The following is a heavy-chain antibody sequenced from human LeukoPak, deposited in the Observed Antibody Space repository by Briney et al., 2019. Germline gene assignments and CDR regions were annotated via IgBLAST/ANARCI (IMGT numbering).Heavy chain of an antibody. CDR3: ARDQPQLRYFDWLLSPFDY. CDR1: GYTFTSYG. Sequence: GASVKVSCKASGYTFTSYGISWVRQAPGQGLEWMGWISAYNGNTNYAQKLQGRVTMTTGTSTSTAYMELRSLRSDDTAVYYCARDQPQLRYFDWLLSPFDYWGQGTLVTASS. CDR2: ISAYNGNT. D-gene: IGHD3-9*01. V-gene: IGHV1-18*04. J-gene: IGHJ4*02.